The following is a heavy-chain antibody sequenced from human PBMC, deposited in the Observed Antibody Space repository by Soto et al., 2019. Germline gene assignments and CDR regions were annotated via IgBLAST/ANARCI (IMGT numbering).Heavy chain of an antibody. J-gene: IGHJ5*02. Sequence: GGSLRLSCAASGFSFSTYNMNWVRQAPGKGLEWVSSIDASSTHIYYADSVKGRFTISRDNGKSSLYPQMDSLRAEDTALYYCVRQQYDFLVDPWGQGTLVTVSS. D-gene: IGHD3-16*01. CDR1: GFSFSTYN. CDR2: IDASSTHI. V-gene: IGHV3-21*01. CDR3: VRQQYDFLVDP.